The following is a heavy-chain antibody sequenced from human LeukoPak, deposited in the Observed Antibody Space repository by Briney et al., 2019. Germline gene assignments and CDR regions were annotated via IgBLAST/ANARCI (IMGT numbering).Heavy chain of an antibody. J-gene: IGHJ4*02. D-gene: IGHD3-16*01. Sequence: PSETLSLTCTVSGYSISSGYYWGWIRQPPGKGLEWIGSIFHSANTYYNPSLKSRVTISVDTSKNQFSLKMSSVTAADTAVYYYARDPSNSAFKGMQGGDYWGQGTLVTVSS. CDR2: IFHSANT. V-gene: IGHV4-38-2*02. CDR1: GYSISSGYY. CDR3: ARDPSNSAFKGMQGGDY.